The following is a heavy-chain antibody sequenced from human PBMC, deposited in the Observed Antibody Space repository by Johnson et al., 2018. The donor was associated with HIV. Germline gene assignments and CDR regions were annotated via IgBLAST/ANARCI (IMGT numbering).Heavy chain of an antibody. CDR3: ARVSRLGDIEVLSDAFDM. J-gene: IGHJ3*02. D-gene: IGHD3-10*01. Sequence: QVQLVESGGGLVQPGGSLRLSCAASGFTFSSYGMHWVRQAPGKGLEWVAVISYDGSNKYYADSVKGRFTISRDNAKNSLYLQMNSLRAEDTALYYCARVSRLGDIEVLSDAFDMWGQGTLVTVSS. CDR2: ISYDGSNK. CDR1: GFTFSSYG. V-gene: IGHV3-30*03.